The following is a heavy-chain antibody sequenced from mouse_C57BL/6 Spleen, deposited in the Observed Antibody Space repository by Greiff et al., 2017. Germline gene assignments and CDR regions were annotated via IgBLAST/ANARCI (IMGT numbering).Heavy chain of an antibody. V-gene: IGHV1-82*01. Sequence: QVQLQQSGPELVKPGASVKISCKASGYAFSSSWMNWVKQRPGKGLEWIGRIYPGDGDTNSNGKFKGKATLTADKSSSTAYMQLSSLTSEDSAVYFCARVDSPRAMDYWGQGTSVTVSS. J-gene: IGHJ4*01. D-gene: IGHD3-3*01. CDR3: ARVDSPRAMDY. CDR1: GYAFSSSW. CDR2: IYPGDGDT.